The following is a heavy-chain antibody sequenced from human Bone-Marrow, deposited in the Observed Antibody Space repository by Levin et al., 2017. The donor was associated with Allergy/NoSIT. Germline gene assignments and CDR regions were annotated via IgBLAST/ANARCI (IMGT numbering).Heavy chain of an antibody. D-gene: IGHD6-19*01. CDR3: AAELYRSGQGCAFDI. CDR1: GYTFGNSA. Sequence: SVKVSCKGSGYTFGNSAMQWVRQARGEGLEGIGWIVVGGGVTSYAQKFQERVTITRDMSTSTVYMELSGLTSGDTAVYFCAAELYRSGQGCAFDIWGQGTVVTVSS. J-gene: IGHJ3*02. V-gene: IGHV1-58*02. CDR2: IVVGGGVT.